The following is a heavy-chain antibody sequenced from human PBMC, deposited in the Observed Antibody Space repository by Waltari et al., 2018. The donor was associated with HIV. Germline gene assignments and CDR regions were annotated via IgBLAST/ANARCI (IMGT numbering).Heavy chain of an antibody. CDR1: GYTFTSYD. D-gene: IGHD4-17*01. Sequence: QVQLVQSGAEVKKPGASVKVSCKASGYTFTSYDINWVRQATGQGLEWMGWMNPNSGNTGYAQKFQGRVTMTRNTSISTAYMGLSSLRSEDTAVYYCARSYDYGGNPIYYGMDVWGQGTTVTVSS. CDR2: MNPNSGNT. CDR3: ARSYDYGGNPIYYGMDV. J-gene: IGHJ6*02. V-gene: IGHV1-8*01.